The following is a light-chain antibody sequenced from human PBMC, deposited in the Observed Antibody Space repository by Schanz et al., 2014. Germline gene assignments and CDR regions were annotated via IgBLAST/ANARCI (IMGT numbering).Light chain of an antibody. CDR2: GTS. CDR1: QSVHINY. J-gene: IGKJ3*01. V-gene: IGKV3-20*01. Sequence: EIVLTQSPGTLSLSPGERATLSCRASQSVHINYLAWHQQKPGQAPRLLIYGTSIRATVIPDRFSGSGSGTDFTLTISRLEPEDFAVYYCHQYGISPFTFGPGTKVDIK. CDR3: HQYGISPFT.